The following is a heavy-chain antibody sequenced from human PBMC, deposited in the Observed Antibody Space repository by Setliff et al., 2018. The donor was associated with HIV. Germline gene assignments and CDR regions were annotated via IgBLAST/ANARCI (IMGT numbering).Heavy chain of an antibody. J-gene: IGHJ4*02. CDR3: VSGRVATIDY. V-gene: IGHV4-39*01. Sequence: SETLSLTCTVSGGSIGSYYYYWGWIRQPPGKELEWIATIYYTGSTYYNPSLKSRVTIYVDTSKDQFSLKLTSVTAADTAVYYCVSGRVATIDYWGQGTLVTVS. CDR1: GGSIGSYYYY. D-gene: IGHD5-12*01. CDR2: IYYTGST.